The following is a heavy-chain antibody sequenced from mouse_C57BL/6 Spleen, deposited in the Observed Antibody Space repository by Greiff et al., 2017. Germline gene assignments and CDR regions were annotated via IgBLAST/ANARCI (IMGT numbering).Heavy chain of an antibody. CDR2: IDPANGNT. D-gene: IGHD3-2*02. Sequence: EVQLQQSVAELVRPGASVKLSCTASGFNIQNTYMHWVKQRPEQGLEWIGRIDPANGNTKYAPKFQGKATITADTSSNTAYLQLSSLTSEDTAIYYCARTGSSGPYYAMDYWGQGTSVTVSS. CDR3: ARTGSSGPYYAMDY. J-gene: IGHJ4*01. V-gene: IGHV14-3*01. CDR1: GFNIQNTY.